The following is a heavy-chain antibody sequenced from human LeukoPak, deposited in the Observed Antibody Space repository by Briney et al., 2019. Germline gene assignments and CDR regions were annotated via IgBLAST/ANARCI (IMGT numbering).Heavy chain of an antibody. Sequence: SETLSLTCTVSGGSISSGSYYWSWIRQPAGKGLEWIGRIYTSGSTNYNPSLKSRVTISVDTSKNQFSLKLSSVTAADTAVYYCARLNYDSSTHYSNYFDYWGQGTLVTVSS. V-gene: IGHV4-61*02. CDR3: ARLNYDSSTHYSNYFDY. CDR2: IYTSGST. J-gene: IGHJ4*02. D-gene: IGHD3-22*01. CDR1: GGSISSGSYY.